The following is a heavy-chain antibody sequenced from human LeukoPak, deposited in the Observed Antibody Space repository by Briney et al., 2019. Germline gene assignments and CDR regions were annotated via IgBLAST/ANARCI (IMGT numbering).Heavy chain of an antibody. CDR1: GFTFSSYA. Sequence: GVSLRLSCAASGFTFSSYAMHWVRQAPGKGLEWVAVISYDGSNKYYADSVKGRFTISRDNSKNTLYLQMNSLRAEDTAVYYCARGVNYYYYGMDVWGQGTTVTVSS. CDR2: ISYDGSNK. CDR3: ARGVNYYYYGMDV. J-gene: IGHJ6*02. V-gene: IGHV3-30-3*01.